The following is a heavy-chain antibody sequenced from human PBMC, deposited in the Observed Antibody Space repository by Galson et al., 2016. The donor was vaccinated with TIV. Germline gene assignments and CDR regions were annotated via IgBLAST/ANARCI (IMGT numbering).Heavy chain of an antibody. CDR2: ISSSGRFV. V-gene: IGHV3-21*01. D-gene: IGHD2/OR15-2a*01. CDR1: GFTFSAYA. CDR3: ARVRGDGEYSYGAFVY. Sequence: SLRLSCAAFGFTFSAYAMHWVRQAPGKGLEWVSTISSSGRFVYYADSLKGRFTISRDSATSSLHLQMNSPRAEDSGIYYCARVRGDGEYSYGAFVYWGQGTLVTVSS. J-gene: IGHJ4*02.